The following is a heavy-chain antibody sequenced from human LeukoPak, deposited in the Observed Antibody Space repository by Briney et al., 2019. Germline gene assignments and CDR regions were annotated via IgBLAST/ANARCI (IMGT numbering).Heavy chain of an antibody. J-gene: IGHJ4*02. Sequence: GESLKISCKGSGYRFASSWISWVRQLPGKGLEWMGRIDPSDSYTNYSPSFEGHVTISADKSISTAYLQWSSLKASDTAVYFCVRHEQWLVHEYWGQGTLVTVSS. D-gene: IGHD6-19*01. CDR1: GYRFASSW. V-gene: IGHV5-10-1*01. CDR3: VRHEQWLVHEY. CDR2: IDPSDSYT.